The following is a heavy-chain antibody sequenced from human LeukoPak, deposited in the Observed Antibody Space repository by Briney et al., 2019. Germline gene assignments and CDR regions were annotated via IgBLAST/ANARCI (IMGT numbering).Heavy chain of an antibody. J-gene: IGHJ4*02. Sequence: SETLSLTCTVSGYSISSGYHWGWIRQPPGKGLEWIGSIYHSGSTYYNPSLKSRVTISVDTSKNQFSLKLSSVTAADTAVYYCARAEGLVLGDYFDYWGQGTLVTVSS. CDR1: GYSISSGYH. CDR2: IYHSGST. D-gene: IGHD3/OR15-3a*01. CDR3: ARAEGLVLGDYFDY. V-gene: IGHV4-38-2*02.